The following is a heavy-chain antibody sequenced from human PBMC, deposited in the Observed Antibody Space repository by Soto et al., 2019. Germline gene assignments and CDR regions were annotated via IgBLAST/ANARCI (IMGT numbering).Heavy chain of an antibody. CDR2: IYYSGST. V-gene: IGHV4-59*01. Sequence: SETLSLTCTVSGGSISSYYWSWIRQPPGKGLEWIGYIYYSGSTNYNPSLKSRVTISVDTSKNQFSLKLSSVTAADTAVYYCARDGGYSYGVFDYWGQGTLVTVSS. CDR1: GGSISSYY. CDR3: ARDGGYSYGVFDY. D-gene: IGHD5-18*01. J-gene: IGHJ4*02.